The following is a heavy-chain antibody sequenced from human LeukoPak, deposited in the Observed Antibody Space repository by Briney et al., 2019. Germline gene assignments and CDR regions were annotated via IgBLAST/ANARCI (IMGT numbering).Heavy chain of an antibody. D-gene: IGHD3-16*01. J-gene: IGHJ6*02. V-gene: IGHV3-30-3*01. CDR1: GFTFSSYA. CDR2: ISYDGSNK. CDR3: ARDTSVTNWGSSAYYYYGMDV. Sequence: GGSLRLSCAASGFTFSSYAMHWVRQAPGKGLEWVAVISYDGSNKYNADSVKGRFTISRDNSKSTLYLQMNSLRAEDTAVYYCARDTSVTNWGSSAYYYYGMDVWGQGTTVTVSS.